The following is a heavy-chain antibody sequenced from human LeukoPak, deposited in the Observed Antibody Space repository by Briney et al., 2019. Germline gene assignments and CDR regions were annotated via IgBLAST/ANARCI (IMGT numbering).Heavy chain of an antibody. J-gene: IGHJ4*02. V-gene: IGHV4-39*01. CDR2: IYYSGST. Sequence: SETLSLTCTVSGGSISSSSYYWGWIRQPPGKGLEWIGSIYYSGSTYYNPSLKSRVTISVDTSKNQFSLKLSSVTAADTAVYYCARAPYYYGSLWYFDYWGQGTLVTVSS. D-gene: IGHD3-10*01. CDR1: GGSISSSSYY. CDR3: ARAPYYYGSLWYFDY.